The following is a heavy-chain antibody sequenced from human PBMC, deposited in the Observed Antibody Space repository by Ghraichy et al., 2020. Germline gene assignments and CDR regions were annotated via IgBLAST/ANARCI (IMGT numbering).Heavy chain of an antibody. CDR2: IYYSGTT. J-gene: IGHJ2*01. CDR1: GGSISSSSYY. V-gene: IGHV4-39*01. CDR3: ARQPGYSSSWYVVWYFDL. Sequence: SETLSLTCTVSGGSISSSSYYWGCIRQPPGKGLEWFGSIYYSGTTYYNPSLKSRVTISVDTSKNQFSLKLSSVTAADTAVYYGARQPGYSSSWYVVWYFDLWCRSTLFTVS. D-gene: IGHD6-13*01.